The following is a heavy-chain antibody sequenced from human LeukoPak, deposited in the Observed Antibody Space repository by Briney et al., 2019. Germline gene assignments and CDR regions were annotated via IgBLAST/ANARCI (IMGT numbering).Heavy chain of an antibody. CDR3: ARCPGGYYYYYMDV. CDR1: GGSISSNSYY. CDR2: IYYSGST. Sequence: SETLSLTCTVSGGSISSNSYYWGWVRQPPGKGLEWIGSIYYSGSTYYKPSLKSRVTISVDTSKNQFSLKLSSVTAADTAVYYCARCPGGYYYYYMDVWGKGTTVTVSS. V-gene: IGHV4-39*07. J-gene: IGHJ6*03. D-gene: IGHD4-23*01.